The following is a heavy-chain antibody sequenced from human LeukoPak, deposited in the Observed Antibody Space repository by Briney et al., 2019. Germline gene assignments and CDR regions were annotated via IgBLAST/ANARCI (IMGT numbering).Heavy chain of an antibody. V-gene: IGHV1-3*01. CDR3: AGSYYDFWSGAFDI. CDR1: GHTFTSYA. CDR2: INAGNGNT. Sequence: GASVKVSCKASGHTFTSYAMHWVRQAPGQRLEWMGWINAGNGNTKYSQKFQGRVTITRDTSASTAYMELSSLRSEDTAVYYCAGSYYDFWSGAFDIWGQGTMVTVSS. D-gene: IGHD3-3*01. J-gene: IGHJ3*02.